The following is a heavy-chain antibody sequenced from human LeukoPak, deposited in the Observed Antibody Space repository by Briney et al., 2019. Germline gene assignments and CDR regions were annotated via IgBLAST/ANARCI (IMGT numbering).Heavy chain of an antibody. Sequence: KASETLSLTCTVSGGSFTSSSFYWGWIRQPPGKGLEWIGSIYYSKNTYYNPSLKSRVTISADTSKNQFSLTLGSVSATDTAVYYCVSPRGFSYGYFDYWGQGTLVTVSS. D-gene: IGHD5-18*01. J-gene: IGHJ4*02. CDR1: GGSFTSSSFY. CDR3: VSPRGFSYGYFDY. CDR2: IYYSKNT. V-gene: IGHV4-39*01.